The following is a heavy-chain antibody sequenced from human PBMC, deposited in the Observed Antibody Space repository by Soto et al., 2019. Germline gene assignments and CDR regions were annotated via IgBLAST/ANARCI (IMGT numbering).Heavy chain of an antibody. CDR3: ARPKTYYYDSSGPLDY. CDR2: INAGNGNT. CDR1: GYTFTSYA. J-gene: IGHJ4*02. Sequence: QVQLVQSGAEVKKPGASVKVSCKASGYTFTSYAMHWVRQAPGQRLERMGWINAGNGNTKYSQKFQGRVTITRDTAASTAYMELSSLRSEDTAVYYCARPKTYYYDSSGPLDYWCQGTLVTVSS. V-gene: IGHV1-3*01. D-gene: IGHD3-22*01.